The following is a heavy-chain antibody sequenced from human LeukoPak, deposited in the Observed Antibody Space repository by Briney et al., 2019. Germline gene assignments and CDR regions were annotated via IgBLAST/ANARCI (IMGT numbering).Heavy chain of an antibody. V-gene: IGHV7-4-1*02. CDR2: INTNTGNP. D-gene: IGHD6-19*01. CDR1: GYTFGRYA. J-gene: IGHJ4*02. CDR3: ARDGKKQGEEQWLDNTETDY. Sequence: GASVKVSCKASGYTFGRYAINWVRQAPGQGLEWMGWINTNTGNPTYAQGFTGRFVFSLDTSVSTAYLQISSLKAEDTAVYYCARDGKKQGEEQWLDNTETDYWGQGTLVTVSS.